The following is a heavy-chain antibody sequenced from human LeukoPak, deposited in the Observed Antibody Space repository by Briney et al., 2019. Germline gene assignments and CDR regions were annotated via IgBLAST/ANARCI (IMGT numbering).Heavy chain of an antibody. CDR3: AKEGFGDYDY. V-gene: IGHV3-23*01. D-gene: IGHD4-17*01. Sequence: GGSLRLSCAASGVSFSSYAMNWVRKAPGKGLEWISAISSSGDHIYYADSVKGRFTISRDNSKNTVYLLLNSLRAEDTAVYFCAKEGFGDYDYWGQGSLVTVSS. CDR1: GVSFSSYA. J-gene: IGHJ4*02. CDR2: ISSSGDHI.